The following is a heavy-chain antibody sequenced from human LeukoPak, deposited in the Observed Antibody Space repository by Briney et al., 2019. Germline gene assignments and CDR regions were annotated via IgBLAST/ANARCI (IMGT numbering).Heavy chain of an antibody. D-gene: IGHD2-15*01. V-gene: IGHV4-39*01. CDR3: VPEYCSGGSCYFSGD. CDR1: GGSISISSYY. J-gene: IGHJ4*02. CDR2: IYYSGST. Sequence: PSETLPLTCTVSGGSISISSYYWGWIRQPPGKGLEWIGNIYYSGSTYYNPSLKSRVTISVDTSKNQFSLKLSSVTAADTAVYYCVPEYCSGGSCYFSGDWGQGTLVTVSS.